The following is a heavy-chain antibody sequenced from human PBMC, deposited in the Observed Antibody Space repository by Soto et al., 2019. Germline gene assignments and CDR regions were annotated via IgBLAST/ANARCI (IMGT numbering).Heavy chain of an antibody. D-gene: IGHD1-1*01. CDR3: ARDSPYLEPHAYQPMFDY. V-gene: IGHV3-74*01. J-gene: IGHJ4*02. CDR2: INSDGSST. Sequence: PGGSLRLSCAASGFIFSSHWMHWVRHVAGKGLVWVSRINSDGSSTAYADSVRGRFTMFRDNSKNTLYLQMNSLSAEDTGVYHCARDSPYLEPHAYQPMFDYCGQGSLVTVSS. CDR1: GFIFSSHW.